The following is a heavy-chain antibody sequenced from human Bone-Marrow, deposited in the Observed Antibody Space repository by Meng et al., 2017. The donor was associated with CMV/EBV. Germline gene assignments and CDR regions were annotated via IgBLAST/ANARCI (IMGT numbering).Heavy chain of an antibody. J-gene: IGHJ2*01. Sequence: SGFTFSSYWMHWVRQGPGKGLVWVARINSDGSSRNYADSVKGRFTISRDNAQNTLYLQMNSLRAEDTAVYYCATYTVTTRTYWYFDLWGRGTLATVSS. D-gene: IGHD4-17*01. V-gene: IGHV3-74*01. CDR3: ATYTVTTRTYWYFDL. CDR2: INSDGSSR. CDR1: GFTFSSYW.